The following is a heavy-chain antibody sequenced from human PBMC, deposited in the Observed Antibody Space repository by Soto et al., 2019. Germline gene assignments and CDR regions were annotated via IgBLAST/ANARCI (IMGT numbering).Heavy chain of an antibody. D-gene: IGHD4-17*01. J-gene: IGHJ6*03. CDR3: ARAGGAYYYYYMDV. CDR2: INWNGGST. V-gene: IGHV3-20*01. CDR1: GGTFDSYV. Sequence: LRLLSASSGGTFDSYVISLLRQPRGKGLEWVSGINWNGGSTGFADSVKGRFTISRDNSKNSLYLQMNSLRAEDTALYHCARAGGAYYYYYMDVWGKGTTVTVSS.